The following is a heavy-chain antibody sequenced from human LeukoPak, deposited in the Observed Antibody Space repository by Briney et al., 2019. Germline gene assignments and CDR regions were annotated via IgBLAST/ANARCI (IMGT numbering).Heavy chain of an antibody. Sequence: SGGSLRLSCAVPGFSFSGYEMNWVRQAPGKGLEWISYISSRGSATYYADSVKGRFIISRDDAKNSLYLQMNSLRAEDTAVYYCARAYCSSTRCSYYFDSWGQGTLVTVSS. CDR2: ISSRGSAT. D-gene: IGHD2-2*01. V-gene: IGHV3-48*03. CDR1: GFSFSGYE. J-gene: IGHJ4*02. CDR3: ARAYCSSTRCSYYFDS.